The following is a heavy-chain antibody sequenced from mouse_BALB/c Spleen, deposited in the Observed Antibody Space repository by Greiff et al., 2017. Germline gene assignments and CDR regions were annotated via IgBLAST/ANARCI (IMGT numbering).Heavy chain of an antibody. V-gene: IGHV5-6-3*01. CDR3: ARASGGYWYFDV. CDR1: GFTFSSYG. J-gene: IGHJ1*01. Sequence: DVMLVESGGGLVQPGGSLKLSCAASGFTFSSYGMSWVRQTPDKRLELVATINSNGGSTYYPDSVKGRFTISRDNAKNTLYLQMSSLKSEDTAMYYCARASGGYWYFDVWGAGTTVTVSS. CDR2: INSNGGST.